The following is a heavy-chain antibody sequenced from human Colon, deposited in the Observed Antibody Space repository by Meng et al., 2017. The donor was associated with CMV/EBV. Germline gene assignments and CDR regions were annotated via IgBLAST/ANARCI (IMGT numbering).Heavy chain of an antibody. V-gene: IGHV3-7*01. Sequence: GESLKISCAASGFIFSNFWMNWVRQAPGKGLERVANIKQDGSEKYYMDSVKGRFTISTDNAKSSLYLQMNSLRAEDTAVYYCARADPSEDIVVVPAAIGWGQGTLVTVSS. CDR3: ARADPSEDIVVVPAAIG. CDR2: IKQDGSEK. CDR1: GFIFSNFW. D-gene: IGHD2-2*01. J-gene: IGHJ4*02.